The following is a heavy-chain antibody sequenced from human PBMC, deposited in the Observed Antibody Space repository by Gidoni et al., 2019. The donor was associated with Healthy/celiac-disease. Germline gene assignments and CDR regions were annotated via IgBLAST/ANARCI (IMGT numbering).Heavy chain of an antibody. CDR2: IRSKAYGGTT. CDR1: GFTFGDYA. D-gene: IGHD3-22*01. J-gene: IGHJ4*02. Sequence: EVQLVESGGGLVKPGRSLRLSCTASGFTFGDYAMSWFRQAPGKGLEWVGFIRSKAYGGTTEYAASVKGRFTISRDDSKSIAYLQMNSLKTEDTAVYYCTRGGYYYDSRASVGYFDYWGQGTLVTVSS. V-gene: IGHV3-49*05. CDR3: TRGGYYYDSRASVGYFDY.